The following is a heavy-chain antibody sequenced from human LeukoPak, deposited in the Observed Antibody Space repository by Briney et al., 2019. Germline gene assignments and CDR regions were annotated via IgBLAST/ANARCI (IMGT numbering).Heavy chain of an antibody. V-gene: IGHV3-53*01. CDR2: IYSGGST. D-gene: IGHD1-26*01. Sequence: PGGSLRLSCAASGFTVSSNYMSWVRQAPGKGLEWVSVIYSGGSTYYADSVKGRFTISRDNSKNTLYLQMNSLRAEDTAVYYCAKAPSGSYGNDFDYWGQGTLVTVSS. CDR1: GFTVSSNY. J-gene: IGHJ4*02. CDR3: AKAPSGSYGNDFDY.